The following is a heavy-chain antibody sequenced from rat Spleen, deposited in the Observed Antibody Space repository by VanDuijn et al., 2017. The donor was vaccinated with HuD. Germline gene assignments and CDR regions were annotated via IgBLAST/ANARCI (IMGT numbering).Heavy chain of an antibody. CDR1: GFSFGDYA. J-gene: IGHJ4*01. V-gene: IGHV5-17*01. CDR2: IYSDGNTA. CDR3: TRDNERSYVMDA. Sequence: EVQLVESGGGLVQPGRSLKFSCAASGFSFGDYAMAWVRQAPKKGLEWVATIYSDGNTAFYRHSVKDRFTISRDNAKSNLYLQMDSLGSEDMATYYCTRDNERSYVMDAWGQGASVTVSS.